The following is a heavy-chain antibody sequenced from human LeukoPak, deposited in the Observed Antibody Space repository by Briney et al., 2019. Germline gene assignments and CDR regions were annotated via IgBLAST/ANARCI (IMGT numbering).Heavy chain of an antibody. J-gene: IGHJ4*02. V-gene: IGHV4-31*03. CDR1: GASFRCGDQY. D-gene: IGHD3-22*01. CDR2: IHPSGRL. CDR3: SRGLDSRKLGY. Sequence: SQTLSLTCTVSGASFRCGDQYWNWIRQSPGKGLEWIGRIHPSGRLYHNPSLESRVTISIDTSKNQFSLNLNSVPAADTAVYFCSRGLDSRKLGYGGQGTLLTVSS.